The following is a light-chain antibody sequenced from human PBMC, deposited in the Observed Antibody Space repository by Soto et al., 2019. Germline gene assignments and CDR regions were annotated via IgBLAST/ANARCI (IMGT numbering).Light chain of an antibody. CDR2: AAS. CDR1: QTLSSY. CDR3: QQGLT. V-gene: IGKV1-39*01. J-gene: IGKJ1*01. Sequence: DIQMTQSPSSLSASVGDRVTITCRASQTLSSYLNWYQLKPGKAPKLLVFAASTLQSGVPSRFRGSGSGTDFTLTISSLQPEDFATYYCQQGLTFGQGTKVDIK.